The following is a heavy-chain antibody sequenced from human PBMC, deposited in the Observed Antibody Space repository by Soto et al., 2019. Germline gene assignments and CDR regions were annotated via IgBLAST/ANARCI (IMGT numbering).Heavy chain of an antibody. D-gene: IGHD3-22*01. CDR2: LSGSVVST. CDR1: GFTFSSYA. CDR3: AKGGRSKDYYDTSGYYLYYYYAMDV. Sequence: EVQLLESGGGLVQPGGSLRLSCAASGFTFSSYAMSWVRQAPGKGLEWVSALSGSVVSTYYADSVKGRFTISRDNSKNPLYLKMNSPRAEDTAVYYCAKGGRSKDYYDTSGYYLYYYYAMDVWGQGTTVTVSS. J-gene: IGHJ6*02. V-gene: IGHV3-23*01.